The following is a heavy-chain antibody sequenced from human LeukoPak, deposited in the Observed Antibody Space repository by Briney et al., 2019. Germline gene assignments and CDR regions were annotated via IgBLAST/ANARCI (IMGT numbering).Heavy chain of an antibody. CDR2: IWYDGSNK. J-gene: IGHJ6*03. D-gene: IGHD3-22*01. CDR1: GFTFSSYG. V-gene: IGHV3-33*06. CDR3: AKDGNYYDSSGYGLYYYYYYYMDV. Sequence: QSGGSLRLSCAASGFTFSSYGMHWVRQAPGRGLEWVAVIWYDGSNKYYADSVKGRFTISRDNSKNTLYLQMNSLRAEDTAVYYCAKDGNYYDSSGYGLYYYYYYYMDVWGKGTTVTVSS.